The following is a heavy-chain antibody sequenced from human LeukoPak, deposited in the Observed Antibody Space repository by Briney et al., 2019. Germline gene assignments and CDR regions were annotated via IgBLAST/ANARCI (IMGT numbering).Heavy chain of an antibody. CDR3: ARGDPGYSGYYFDY. CDR2: IYTSGNT. J-gene: IGHJ4*02. CDR1: GGSISGYY. V-gene: IGHV4-4*07. D-gene: IGHD5-12*01. Sequence: RTSETLSLTCTVSGGSISGYYWSWIRQPAGKGLEWIGRIYTSGNTNYNPSLKSRVTMSVDTSKNQFSLRLSSVTAADTAVYYCARGDPGYSGYYFDYWGQGTLVTVSP.